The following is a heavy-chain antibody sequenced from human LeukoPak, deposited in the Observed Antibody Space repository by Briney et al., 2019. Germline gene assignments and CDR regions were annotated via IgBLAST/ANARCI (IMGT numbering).Heavy chain of an antibody. D-gene: IGHD6-6*01. CDR1: RFTFSSYS. V-gene: IGHV3-21*01. CDR3: ARESEYSTNAFDY. J-gene: IGHJ4*02. CDR2: ISSSSYI. Sequence: GRTLRLSSAVSRFTFSSYSMSWVRQAPGKGLEWVSSISSSSYIHYADSVKGRFTISRDNAKNSLYLHMNSLRAEDTAVYYCARESEYSTNAFDYWGQGTLVTVSS.